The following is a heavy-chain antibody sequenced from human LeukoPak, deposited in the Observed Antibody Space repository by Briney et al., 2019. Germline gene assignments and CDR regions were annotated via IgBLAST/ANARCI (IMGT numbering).Heavy chain of an antibody. J-gene: IGHJ4*02. D-gene: IGHD6-13*01. CDR3: ARGVAAAGTMPHFDY. V-gene: IGHV4-59*08. CDR1: GCSISSYY. Sequence: SETLSFTCTGSGCSISSYYWSWIRQPPGKGLEWIGYIYYSGSTNYNPSLKSRVTISVDTPKNQFSLKLSSGTAANTAVYYCARGVAAAGTMPHFDYWGQGTLVTVSS. CDR2: IYYSGST.